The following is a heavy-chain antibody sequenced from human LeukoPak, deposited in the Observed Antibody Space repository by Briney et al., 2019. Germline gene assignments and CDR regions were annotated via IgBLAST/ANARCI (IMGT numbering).Heavy chain of an antibody. V-gene: IGHV4-34*01. J-gene: IGHJ3*01. D-gene: IGHD4-17*01. CDR1: GGSFSGYY. CDR3: ARDPFHDYGDYKGAHDAFDL. Sequence: SETLSLTCAVYGGSFSGYYWSWIRQPPGKGLEWIGEINHSGSTNYNPSLKSRVTISVDTSKNQFSLKLSSVTAADTAVYYCARDPFHDYGDYKGAHDAFDLWGQGTMVTVSS. CDR2: INHSGST.